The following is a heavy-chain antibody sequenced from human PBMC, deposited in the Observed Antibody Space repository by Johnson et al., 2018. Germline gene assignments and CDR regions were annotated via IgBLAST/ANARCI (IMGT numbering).Heavy chain of an antibody. CDR3: ARVSNRNWGSSGAFDI. CDR2: ISSSSTYI. D-gene: IGHD7-27*01. J-gene: IGHJ3*02. Sequence: EVQLVESGGGLVKPGGSLRLSCAASGFTFSSYSINWVRQAPGKGLEWVSSISSSSTYIYYADSVKGRFTISRDNAKNSLYLQMNSLRAEDTAVYYCARVSNRNWGSSGAFDIWGQGTMVTVSS. V-gene: IGHV3-21*01. CDR1: GFTFSSYS.